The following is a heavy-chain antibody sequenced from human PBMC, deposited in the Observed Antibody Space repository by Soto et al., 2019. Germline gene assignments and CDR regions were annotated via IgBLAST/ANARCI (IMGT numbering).Heavy chain of an antibody. CDR2: IIPMIGAT. V-gene: IGHV1-69*06. CDR3: ARYWSAGTLYGAFDI. D-gene: IGHD2-15*01. J-gene: IGHJ3*02. CDR1: GGTFSDFT. Sequence: QVQLVQSGSEVKKPGSSVKVSCTASGGTFSDFTLCWLRQAPGRGLEWMGGIIPMIGATNNAQKLKGRLTITADKSTGTVYMELNSLRSDDTAVYYCARYWSAGTLYGAFDIWGQGTEVTVSP.